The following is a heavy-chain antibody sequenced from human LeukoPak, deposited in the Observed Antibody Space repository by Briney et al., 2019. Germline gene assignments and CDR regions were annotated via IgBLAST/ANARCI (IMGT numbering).Heavy chain of an antibody. CDR2: IDAYNGNT. J-gene: IGHJ6*03. V-gene: IGHV1-18*01. CDR3: ARAGSYYYMDV. D-gene: IGHD1-1*01. CDR1: GYTFTTYG. Sequence: ASVKVSCKASGYTFTTYGIIWVRQAPGQGLEWMGWIDAYNGNTNYAQNLQGRVTMTTDTSTSTAYMELRSLRSDDTAVYYCARAGSYYYMDVWGKGTTVTVSS.